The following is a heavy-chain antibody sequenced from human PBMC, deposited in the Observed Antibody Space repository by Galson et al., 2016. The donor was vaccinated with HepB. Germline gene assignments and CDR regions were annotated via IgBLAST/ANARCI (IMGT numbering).Heavy chain of an antibody. D-gene: IGHD3-22*01. CDR1: GFIVNNNY. J-gene: IGHJ3*01. V-gene: IGHV3-53*01. Sequence: SLRLSCAASGFIVNNNYMNWVRQAPGKGLEWVSVIYSDGSTYYADSVKGRFTISGENSKNMLYLQMNTLRAEDTAVYYCARDPYYYDSRGYTTGFDVWGQGTMVTVSS. CDR2: IYSDGST. CDR3: ARDPYYYDSRGYTTGFDV.